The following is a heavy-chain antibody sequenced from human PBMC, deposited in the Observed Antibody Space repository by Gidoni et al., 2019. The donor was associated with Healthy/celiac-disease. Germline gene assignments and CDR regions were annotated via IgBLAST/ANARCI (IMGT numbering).Heavy chain of an antibody. CDR3: ARADGDGYKPFDY. CDR2: IIPILGIA. V-gene: IGHV1-69*04. Sequence: QVQLVQSGAEVKKPGSSVKVSCKASGGTFSSYAISWVRQAPGQGLEWMGRIIPILGIANYAQKFQGRVTITADKSTSTAYMELSSLRSEDTAVYYCARADGDGYKPFDYWGQGTLVTVSS. J-gene: IGHJ4*02. CDR1: GGTFSSYA. D-gene: IGHD2-21*01.